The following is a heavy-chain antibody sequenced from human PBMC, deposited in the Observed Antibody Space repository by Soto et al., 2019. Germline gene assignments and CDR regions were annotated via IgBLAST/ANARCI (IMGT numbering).Heavy chain of an antibody. Sequence: GGSLRLSCAASGFTFSSYSMNWVRQAPGKGLEWVSSISSSSSYIYYADSVKGRFTISRDNAKNSLYLQMNSLRAEDTAVYYCASPRTYYYGSGSYYPVGDYYYGMDVWGQGTTVTASS. D-gene: IGHD3-10*01. J-gene: IGHJ6*02. CDR2: ISSSSSYI. CDR1: GFTFSSYS. V-gene: IGHV3-21*01. CDR3: ASPRTYYYGSGSYYPVGDYYYGMDV.